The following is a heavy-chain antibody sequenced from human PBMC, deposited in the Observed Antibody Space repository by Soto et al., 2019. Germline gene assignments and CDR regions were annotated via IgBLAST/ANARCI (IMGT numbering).Heavy chain of an antibody. J-gene: IGHJ4*02. Sequence: GGSLRLSCAASGFTFSNYDMHWVRQATGKGLEWVSAIGTAGDTYYPGSVKGRFTISRENAKNSLYLQMNSLRAEDTAVYYCAKDFSYDSSGVLDYWGQGTLVTVSS. CDR3: AKDFSYDSSGVLDY. V-gene: IGHV3-13*01. D-gene: IGHD3-22*01. CDR1: GFTFSNYD. CDR2: IGTAGDT.